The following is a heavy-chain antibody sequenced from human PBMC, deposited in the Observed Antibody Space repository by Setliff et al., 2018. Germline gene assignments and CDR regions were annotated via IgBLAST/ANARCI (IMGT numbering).Heavy chain of an antibody. Sequence: ASVKVSRKASGYTFTSYDINWVRQATGQGLEWTGWMNPNSGNTGYAQKFQGRVTMTRNTSISTAYMDLSSLRFEDTAVYYCARAQSWSGGPYYFDNWGQGTLVTVSS. J-gene: IGHJ4*02. CDR3: ARAQSWSGGPYYFDN. D-gene: IGHD3-3*01. V-gene: IGHV1-8*02. CDR1: GYTFTSYD. CDR2: MNPNSGNT.